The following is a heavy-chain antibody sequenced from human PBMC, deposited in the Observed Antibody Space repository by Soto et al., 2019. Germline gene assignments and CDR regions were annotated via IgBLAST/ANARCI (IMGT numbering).Heavy chain of an antibody. Sequence: QVQLVQSGAEVKEPGASVKVSCKASGDTFTSYYMHWVRQAPGQGLEWMGKINPSDGSTKYAEKFRGRVAKTRVTSTSTVYMELSSLTSADTTVYYCAREGAVAGTSFDYWGQGTLVTVSS. V-gene: IGHV1-46*01. CDR1: GDTFTSYY. D-gene: IGHD6-19*01. CDR3: AREGAVAGTSFDY. CDR2: INPSDGST. J-gene: IGHJ4*02.